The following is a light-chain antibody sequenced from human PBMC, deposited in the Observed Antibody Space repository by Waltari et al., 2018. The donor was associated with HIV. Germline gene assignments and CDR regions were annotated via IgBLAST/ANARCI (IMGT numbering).Light chain of an antibody. Sequence: SYELTQQPSVSVSPGQTARITCSGDALPKQYAYWSQQKPGQAPILVIYKDIERPSGIPERFSGSSSGTTFTLTISGVQAEDEADYYCQSADSSDTFVFGSGTKVTVL. J-gene: IGLJ1*01. CDR3: QSADSSDTFV. CDR2: KDI. V-gene: IGLV3-25*03. CDR1: ALPKQY.